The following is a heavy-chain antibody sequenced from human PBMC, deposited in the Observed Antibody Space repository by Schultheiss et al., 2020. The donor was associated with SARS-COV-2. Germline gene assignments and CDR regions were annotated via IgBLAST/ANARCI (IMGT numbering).Heavy chain of an antibody. D-gene: IGHD5-24*01. CDR3: AREMATMVVFDY. CDR1: GFTFSSYW. CDR2: IYYSGST. V-gene: IGHV4-59*01. Sequence: GSLRLSCAASGFTFSSYWMHWIRQPPGKGLEWIGYIYYSGSTYYNPSLKSRVTISVDTSKNQFSLKLSSVTAADTAVYYCAREMATMVVFDYWGQGTLVTVSS. J-gene: IGHJ4*02.